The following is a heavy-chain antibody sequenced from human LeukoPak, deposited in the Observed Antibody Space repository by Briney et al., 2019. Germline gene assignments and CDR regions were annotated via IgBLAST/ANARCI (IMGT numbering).Heavy chain of an antibody. D-gene: IGHD5-18*01. Sequence: ASVKVSCKVSGYTLTELSMHWVRQAPGKGLERMGGFDPEDGETIYAQKFQGRVTMTEDTSTDTAYMELSSLRSEDTAVYYCATYMPVYRYGHLDYWVQGTLVTVSS. CDR3: ATYMPVYRYGHLDY. CDR2: FDPEDGET. V-gene: IGHV1-24*01. J-gene: IGHJ4*02. CDR1: GYTLTELS.